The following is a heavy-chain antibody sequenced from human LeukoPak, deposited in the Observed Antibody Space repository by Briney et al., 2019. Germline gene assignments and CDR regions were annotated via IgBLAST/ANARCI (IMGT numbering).Heavy chain of an antibody. CDR1: GYTFTGYG. V-gene: IGHV1-18*01. D-gene: IGHD3-3*01. CDR3: ARVRRGVAYYTADY. J-gene: IGHJ4*02. CDR2: ISAYNGNT. Sequence: ASVKVSCKASGYTFTGYGISWVRQAPGQGLEWMGWISAYNGNTNYAQKLQGRVTMTTDTSTSTAYMELRSLRSDDTAVYYCARVRRGVAYYTADYWGQGTLVTVSS.